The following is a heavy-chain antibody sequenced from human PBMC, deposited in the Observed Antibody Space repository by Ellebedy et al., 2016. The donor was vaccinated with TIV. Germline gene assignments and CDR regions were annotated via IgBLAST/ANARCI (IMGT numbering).Heavy chain of an antibody. CDR2: ISGSGGST. J-gene: IGHJ4*02. V-gene: IGHV3-23*01. CDR3: AKDDYYDSSGYWGPPGYFDY. Sequence: GESLKISXAASGFTFSSYAMSWVRQAPGKGLEWVSAISGSGGSTYYADSVKGRFTISRDNSKNTLYLQMNSLRAEDTAVYYCAKDDYYDSSGYWGPPGYFDYWGQGTLVTVSS. CDR1: GFTFSSYA. D-gene: IGHD3-22*01.